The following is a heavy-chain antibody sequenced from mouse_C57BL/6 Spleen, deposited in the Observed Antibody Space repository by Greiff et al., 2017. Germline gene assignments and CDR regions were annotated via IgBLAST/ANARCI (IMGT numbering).Heavy chain of an antibody. J-gene: IGHJ2*01. V-gene: IGHV6-3*01. Sequence: EVKLEASGGGLVQPGGSMKLSCVASGFTFSNYWMNWVRQSPEKGLEWVAQIRLKSDNYATHYAESVKGRFTISRNDSKSSVDMQMNNLRAEDTGMYYCTGGYYGSIDYWGQGTTLTGSS. CDR2: IRLKSDNYAT. CDR3: TGGYYGSIDY. CDR1: GFTFSNYW. D-gene: IGHD1-1*01.